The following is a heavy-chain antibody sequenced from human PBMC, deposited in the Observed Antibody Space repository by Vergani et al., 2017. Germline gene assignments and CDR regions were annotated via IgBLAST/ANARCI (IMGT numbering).Heavy chain of an antibody. CDR2: ISYDGNKN. CDR3: ARYFLTRVTTLDYYYMGV. V-gene: IGHV3-30*03. CDR1: GFPFSDYG. J-gene: IGHJ6*03. D-gene: IGHD1-1*01. Sequence: QVQLVESGGGAVQPGRSLRLSCSAAGFPFSDYGVHWVRKAPGKGQEWVSVISYDGNKNNYADSVKGRFAISRDNSKNTLYLEMNALRAEDTAVYYCARYFLTRVTTLDYYYMGVWGKGTTVTVSS.